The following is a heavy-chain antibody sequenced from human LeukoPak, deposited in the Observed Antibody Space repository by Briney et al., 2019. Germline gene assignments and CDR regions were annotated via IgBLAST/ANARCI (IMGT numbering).Heavy chain of an antibody. J-gene: IGHJ4*02. CDR1: GGSFSYLY. CDR3: ATREI. D-gene: IGHD1-26*01. Sequence: SETLSLTCAVYGGSFSYLYWSWVRQPPGKGLEWIGEINHSGSTNYNPSLKSRVTISVDTSKNQFSLKLASVTAADTAVYYCATREIWGQGTLVTVSS. CDR2: INHSGST. V-gene: IGHV4-34*01.